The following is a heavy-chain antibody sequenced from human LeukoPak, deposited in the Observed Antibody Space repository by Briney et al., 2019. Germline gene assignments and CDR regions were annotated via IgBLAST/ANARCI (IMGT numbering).Heavy chain of an antibody. CDR2: IYSGGST. CDR3: ATTPYGDYGECY. Sequence: GGSLRLSCAASGFTVSSNYMSWVRQAPGKGLEWVPVIYSGGSTYYAHSVKGRFTISRDNSKNTLYLQMNSLRAEDTAVYYCATTPYGDYGECYWGQGTLVTVSS. V-gene: IGHV3-53*01. CDR1: GFTVSSNY. D-gene: IGHD4-17*01. J-gene: IGHJ4*02.